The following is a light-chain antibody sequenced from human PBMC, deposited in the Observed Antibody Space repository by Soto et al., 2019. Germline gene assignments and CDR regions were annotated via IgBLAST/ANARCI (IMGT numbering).Light chain of an antibody. CDR1: SSDVGGYNY. Sequence: QSALTQPASVSGSPGQSITISCTGSSSDVGGYNYVSWYQNHPGTAPKLMIYEVSNRPSGVSNRFSGSKSGNTASLTISGLRAEDEADYYCSSYTSSSALVFGGGTKLTVL. J-gene: IGLJ2*01. CDR2: EVS. V-gene: IGLV2-14*01. CDR3: SSYTSSSALV.